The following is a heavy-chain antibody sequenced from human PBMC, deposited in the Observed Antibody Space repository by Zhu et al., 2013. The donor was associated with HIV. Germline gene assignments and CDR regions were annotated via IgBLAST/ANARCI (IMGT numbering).Heavy chain of an antibody. CDR3: ARDEYRVAPMDV. V-gene: IGHV1-46*01. D-gene: IGHD5-12*01. J-gene: IGHJ6*03. CDR1: GYTFTNYY. CDR2: LSPTGGRT. Sequence: QVVLVQSGAELKKPGASVRLSCTASGYTFTNYYMHWVRQAPGQGLEWMGILSPTGGRTTYAQQFQGRVTMTRDTSTSTVFMELSSLRSEDTAVYYCARDEYRVAPMDVWGKGTTVTVSS.